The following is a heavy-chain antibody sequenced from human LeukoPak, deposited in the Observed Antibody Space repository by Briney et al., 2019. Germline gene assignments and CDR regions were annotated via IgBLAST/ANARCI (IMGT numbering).Heavy chain of an antibody. D-gene: IGHD3-3*01. CDR2: ISAYNGNT. J-gene: IGHJ3*02. Sequence: ASVKVSCKASGYTFNTYGITWVRQAPGQGLEWMGWISAYNGNTNYAQKLQGRVTMTTDTSTSTAYMELRSLRSDDTAVYYCAREIYPDPRRRAFDIWGQGTMVTVSS. CDR1: GYTFNTYG. V-gene: IGHV1-18*01. CDR3: AREIYPDPRRRAFDI.